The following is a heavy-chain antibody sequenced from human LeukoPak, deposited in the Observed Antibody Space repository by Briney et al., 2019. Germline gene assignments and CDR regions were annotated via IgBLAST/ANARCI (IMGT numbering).Heavy chain of an antibody. CDR2: IGKSGST. CDR3: ASGAEGWNY. Sequence: GWSLRLSCAASGFTFSSYDMHLVRQVTGKGLEGFSGIGKSGSTYYASSVKGRFTISRENAKNSLHLQMNDLRAGDTAVYYCASGAEGWNYWGQGTLVTASS. J-gene: IGHJ4*02. D-gene: IGHD2-15*01. V-gene: IGHV3-13*01. CDR1: GFTFSSYD.